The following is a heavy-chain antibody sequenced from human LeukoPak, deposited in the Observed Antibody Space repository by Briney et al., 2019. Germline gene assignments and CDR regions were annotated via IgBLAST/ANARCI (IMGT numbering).Heavy chain of an antibody. CDR2: IYWSDDK. J-gene: IGHJ3*02. CDR3: AHSYDSSGPRGAFDI. D-gene: IGHD3-22*01. Sequence: SGPTLLHPTPTLTLTFTFSGFSLSTSGVGVGWIRQPPGKALECLTLIYWSDDKHYSPSLKSRHTITKEKTKNQGVLTMTNMDPVDTATYYCAHSYDSSGPRGAFDIWGQGTMVTVSS. CDR1: GFSLSTSGVG. V-gene: IGHV2-5*01.